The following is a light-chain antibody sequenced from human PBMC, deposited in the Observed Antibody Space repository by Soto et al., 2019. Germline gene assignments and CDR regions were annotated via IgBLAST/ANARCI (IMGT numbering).Light chain of an antibody. V-gene: IGKV3-15*01. CDR1: QSVSSD. J-gene: IGKJ4*02. Sequence: EIVMTQSPATLSVSPGERATLSCRASQSVSSDLAWYQQKPGQAPRLLIYGASTRATGIPARFSGSGSGTEFTLTISSLEYEDFAVYYCQQYSNWPPTFGGGTKVEIK. CDR2: GAS. CDR3: QQYSNWPPT.